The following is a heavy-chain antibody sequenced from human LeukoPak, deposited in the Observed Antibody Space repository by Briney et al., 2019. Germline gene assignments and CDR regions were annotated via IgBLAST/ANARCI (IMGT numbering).Heavy chain of an antibody. CDR3: ARDVARTMIVGAFDI. Sequence: GASVKVSCKASGGTFSSYAISWVRQAPGQGLEWMGRIIPILGIANYAQKFQDRVTITADKSTSTAYMELSSLRSEDTAVYYCARDVARTMIVGAFDIWGQGTMVTVSS. CDR2: IIPILGIA. V-gene: IGHV1-69*04. CDR1: GGTFSSYA. J-gene: IGHJ3*02. D-gene: IGHD3-22*01.